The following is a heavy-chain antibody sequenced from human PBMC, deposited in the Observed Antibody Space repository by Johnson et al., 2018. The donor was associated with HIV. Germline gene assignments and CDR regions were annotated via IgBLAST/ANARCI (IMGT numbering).Heavy chain of an antibody. D-gene: IGHD3-9*01. CDR1: GFTFDDYA. V-gene: IGHV3-48*01. CDR3: ARAWGSRDILTALRGAFDI. Sequence: MQLVESGGGLVQPGRSLRLSCVASGFTFDDYAMHWVRQAPGKGLEWVSYIATRAEAIHYADSVKGRFTVARDNSEHTLYLQMNRLRAEDTAVYYCARAWGSRDILTALRGAFDIWGQGTMVTVSS. CDR2: IATRAEAI. J-gene: IGHJ3*02.